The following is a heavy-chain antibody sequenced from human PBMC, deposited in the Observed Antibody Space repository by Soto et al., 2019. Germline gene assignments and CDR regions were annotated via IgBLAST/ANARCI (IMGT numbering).Heavy chain of an antibody. CDR1: EFSFSSYG. CDR3: ARENDVWSGYFYYFDS. Sequence: QVQLVESGGGVVQPGRSLRLSCAASEFSFSSYGMHWVRQAPGKGVEWVAVIWYDGSKKYYADSVKGRFTICRDNSKNTLYLQMNCLRAEDTAVDYCARENDVWSGYFYYFDSWGQGTLVTVSS. D-gene: IGHD3-3*01. J-gene: IGHJ4*02. V-gene: IGHV3-33*01. CDR2: IWYDGSKK.